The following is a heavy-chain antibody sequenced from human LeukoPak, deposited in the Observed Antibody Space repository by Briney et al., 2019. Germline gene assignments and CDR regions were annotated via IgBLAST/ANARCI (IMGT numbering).Heavy chain of an antibody. V-gene: IGHV3-23*01. CDR3: AKSGSSNPYYFDY. CDR2: ISACGSTP. CDR1: AFTFSSYA. Sequence: PGGSLRLSCAASAFTFSSYAISWVRQAPGNGLEWVSGISACGSTPYYADSVKGRFTTSRDNSKNTLYLQMNSLRAEDTAVYFCAKSGSSNPYYFDYWGQGTLVTVSS. J-gene: IGHJ4*02. D-gene: IGHD6-13*01.